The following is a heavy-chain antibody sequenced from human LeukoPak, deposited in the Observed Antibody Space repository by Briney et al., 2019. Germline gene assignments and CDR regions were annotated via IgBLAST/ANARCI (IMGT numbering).Heavy chain of an antibody. J-gene: IGHJ3*02. CDR1: GFTFSSYS. CDR2: ISSSSSTI. Sequence: GGSLRLSCAASGFTFSSYSMNWVRQAPGKGLEWVSYISSSSSTIYYADSVKGRFTISRDNAKNSLYLQMNSLRAEDTAVYYCARSNPADIWGQGTMVTVSS. V-gene: IGHV3-48*01. CDR3: ARSNPADI.